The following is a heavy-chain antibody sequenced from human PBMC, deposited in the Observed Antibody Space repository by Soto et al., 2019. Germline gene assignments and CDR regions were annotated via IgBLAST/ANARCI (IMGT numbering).Heavy chain of an antibody. V-gene: IGHV2-5*02. CDR3: ARCRGGVASF. Sequence: QITLNESGPALVKPTQTLTLTCTFSGFSINTRDVGVGWIRQPPAKALEWLGVVYWDDDKTYSPSLKSRLTITKDTPNNQVVLRMTKMDPVDTATYYCARCRGGVASFWGQGTLVTVSS. J-gene: IGHJ4*02. CDR1: GFSINTRDVG. D-gene: IGHD3-16*01. CDR2: VYWDDDK.